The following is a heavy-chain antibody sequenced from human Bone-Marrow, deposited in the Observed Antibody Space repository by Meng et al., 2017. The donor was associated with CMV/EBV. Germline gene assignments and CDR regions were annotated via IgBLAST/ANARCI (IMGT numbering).Heavy chain of an antibody. J-gene: IGHJ4*02. D-gene: IGHD2-8*01. CDR3: ARAPPYTNRPPDY. CDR2: INNDGSNR. CDR1: RFTFRNYW. Sequence: GESLKISCVVSRFTFRNYWMHWVRQVPGKGLVWVSRINNDGSNRDYVDSVKGRVTISRDNAKNTLYLQMNSLRTDDTAVYFCARAPPYTNRPPDYWGQGTLVTVSS. V-gene: IGHV3-74*01.